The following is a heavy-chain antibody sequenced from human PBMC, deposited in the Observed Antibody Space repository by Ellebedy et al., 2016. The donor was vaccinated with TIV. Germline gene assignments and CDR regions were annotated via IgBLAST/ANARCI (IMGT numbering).Heavy chain of an antibody. CDR3: AKDAMIVVVITDAFDI. V-gene: IGHV3-23*01. Sequence: GESLKISXAASGFTFSSYAMSWVRQAPGKGLEWVSAISGSGGSTYYADSVKGRLTISRDNSKNTLYLQMNSLRAEDTAVYYCAKDAMIVVVITDAFDIWGQGTMVTVSS. CDR2: ISGSGGST. CDR1: GFTFSSYA. D-gene: IGHD3-22*01. J-gene: IGHJ3*02.